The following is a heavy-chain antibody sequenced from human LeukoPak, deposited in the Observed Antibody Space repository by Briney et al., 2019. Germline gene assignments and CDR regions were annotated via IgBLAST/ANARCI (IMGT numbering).Heavy chain of an antibody. D-gene: IGHD5-18*01. Sequence: GGSLRLSCAASGFTFSSYGMHWVRQAPGKGLEWVAVIWYDGSNKYYADSVKGRFTTSRDNSKNTLYLQMNSLRAEDTAVYYCARAYSYGSDYYYGMDVWGQGTTVTVSS. CDR2: IWYDGSNK. V-gene: IGHV3-33*01. CDR3: ARAYSYGSDYYYGMDV. J-gene: IGHJ6*02. CDR1: GFTFSSYG.